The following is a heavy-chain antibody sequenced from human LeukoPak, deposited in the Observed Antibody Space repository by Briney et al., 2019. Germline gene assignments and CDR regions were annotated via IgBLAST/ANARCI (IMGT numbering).Heavy chain of an antibody. CDR3: ARVQGGSLFWWY. CDR1: GFTVSINY. D-gene: IGHD2-21*01. Sequence: GGSLRLSCAASGFTVSINYMTWARQAPGKGLEWVSVVYSDGSTYYADSVKGRFTISRDNSRDTLYLQMNSLRAEDTAVYYCARVQGGSLFWWYWGHGTLVTVSS. CDR2: VYSDGST. V-gene: IGHV3-66*01. J-gene: IGHJ4*01.